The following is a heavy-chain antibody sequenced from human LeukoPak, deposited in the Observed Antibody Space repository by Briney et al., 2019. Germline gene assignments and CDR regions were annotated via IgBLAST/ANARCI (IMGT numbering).Heavy chain of an antibody. D-gene: IGHD3-22*01. Sequence: GGSLRLPCAASGFTFSSYAMSWVRQAPGKGLEWVSAISGSGGSTYYADSVKGRFTISRDNSKNTLYLQMNSLRAKDTAVYYCAKVGYDSSGILDYWGQGTLVTVSS. V-gene: IGHV3-23*01. CDR2: ISGSGGST. J-gene: IGHJ4*02. CDR3: AKVGYDSSGILDY. CDR1: GFTFSSYA.